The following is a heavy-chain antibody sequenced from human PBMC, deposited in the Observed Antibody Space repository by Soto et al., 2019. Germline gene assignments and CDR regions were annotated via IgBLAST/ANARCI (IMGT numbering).Heavy chain of an antibody. CDR2: ISSSSSYI. CDR3: VRDGDIGVVPAAAVDY. D-gene: IGHD2-2*01. V-gene: IGHV3-21*01. Sequence: EVQLVESGGGLVKPGGSLRLSCAASGFTFSSYSMNWVRQAPGKGLEWVSSISSSSSYIYYADSVKGRFTISRDNAKNSLYLQMNSLRAEDTAVYYCVRDGDIGVVPAAAVDYWGQGTLVTVSS. J-gene: IGHJ4*02. CDR1: GFTFSSYS.